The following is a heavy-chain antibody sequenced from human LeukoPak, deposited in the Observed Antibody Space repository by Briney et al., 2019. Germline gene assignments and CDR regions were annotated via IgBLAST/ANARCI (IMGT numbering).Heavy chain of an antibody. Sequence: GGSLRLSCAASGFTFTNHWMSWVRQAPGKGLEWVANIKEDGSEKYHVDSVKGRFTISRDNAKNSVYLQMSSLRVDDSAVYYCARDTSGPDYWGRGTLVSVSS. CDR1: GFTFTNHW. CDR3: ARDTSGPDY. V-gene: IGHV3-7*01. D-gene: IGHD6-19*01. CDR2: IKEDGSEK. J-gene: IGHJ4*02.